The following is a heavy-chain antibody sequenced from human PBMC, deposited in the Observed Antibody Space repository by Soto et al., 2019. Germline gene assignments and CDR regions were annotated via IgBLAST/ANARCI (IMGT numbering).Heavy chain of an antibody. CDR1: GYTFTSYY. V-gene: IGHV1-46*01. Sequence: GASVKVSCKASGYTFTSYYMHWVRQAPGQGLEWMGIINPSGGSTSYAQKFQGRVTMTRDTSTSTVYMELSSLRSEDTAVYYCARGTLSGGSQEVWFDPWGQGTLVTVSS. CDR2: INPSGGST. D-gene: IGHD1-26*01. CDR3: ARGTLSGGSQEVWFDP. J-gene: IGHJ5*02.